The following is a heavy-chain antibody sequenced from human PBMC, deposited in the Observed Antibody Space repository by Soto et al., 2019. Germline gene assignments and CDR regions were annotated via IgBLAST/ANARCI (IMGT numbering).Heavy chain of an antibody. V-gene: IGHV4-31*01. CDR2: ISYRGTT. J-gene: IGHJ5*02. D-gene: IGHD1-1*01. CDR1: GGSINSGAYH. CDR3: ARMSATGTRWFDP. Sequence: QVQLQESGPRLVKPSQDLSLTCTVSGGSINSGAYHWSWVRQHPGKGLEWIGAISYRGTTYSNPSSQSLMTMSVDPSKTQLSLKLSSVTDADTAVYYCARMSATGTRWFDPWGPGTLVTVSS.